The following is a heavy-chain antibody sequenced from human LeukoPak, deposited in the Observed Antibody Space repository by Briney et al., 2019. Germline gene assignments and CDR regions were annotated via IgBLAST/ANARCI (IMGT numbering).Heavy chain of an antibody. CDR2: ISGSGGTT. CDR1: GFTFSSYA. CDR3: AKRSGYTTGWFFDF. D-gene: IGHD6-19*01. V-gene: IGHV3-23*01. Sequence: GGSLRLSCAASGFTFSSYATSWVRQAPGKGLEWVSAISGSGGTTYYADSVKGRFTISRDISKNTLYLQMNSLRAEDTAVFYCAKRSGYTTGWFFDFWGQGTLVTVSS. J-gene: IGHJ4*02.